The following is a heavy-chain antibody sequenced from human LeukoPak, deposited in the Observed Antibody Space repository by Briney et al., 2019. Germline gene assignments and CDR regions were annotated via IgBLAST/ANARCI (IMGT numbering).Heavy chain of an antibody. CDR2: INSSAST. CDR3: AGYSSFWHNNAD. J-gene: IGHJ4*02. Sequence: SETLSLNCTVAGGSISSYYWSWIRQPPGKGLLLVGIINSSASTNYNRSLTSRVTISVGSSKNRFSRNLCSVTAVDTAVYYFAGYSSFWHNNADWGQRRLVTVSS. CDR1: GGSISSYY. V-gene: IGHV4-59*01. D-gene: IGHD6-19*01.